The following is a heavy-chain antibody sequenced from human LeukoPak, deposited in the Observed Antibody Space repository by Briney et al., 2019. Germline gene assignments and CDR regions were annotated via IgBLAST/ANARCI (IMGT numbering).Heavy chain of an antibody. CDR2: INPSGGST. CDR3: ARGGGSDYYYYYMDV. CDR1: GYTFTSYY. J-gene: IGHJ6*03. D-gene: IGHD5-24*01. V-gene: IGHV1-46*01. Sequence: ASVKVSCKASGYTFTSYYMHWVRQAPGQGLEWMGIINPSGGSTSYAQKFQGRVTMTRDTSTSTVYMELSSLRSEDTAVYYCARGGGSDYYYYYMDVWGKGTTVTVSS.